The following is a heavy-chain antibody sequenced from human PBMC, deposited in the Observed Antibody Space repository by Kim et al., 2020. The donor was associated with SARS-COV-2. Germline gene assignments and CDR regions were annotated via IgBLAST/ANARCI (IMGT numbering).Heavy chain of an antibody. Sequence: GGSLRLSCAASGFSFNDYGMHWVRQAPGKGLEWVALIWYDGSFRYYADSVKGRFTTSRDNSKSTLFLQMNSLRAEDTAVYYCARTSSSVKKVVLVPAAMNPDYWGQGTLVTVSS. CDR3: ARTSSSVKKVVLVPAAMNPDY. CDR2: IWYDGSFR. V-gene: IGHV3-33*01. CDR1: GFSFNDYG. J-gene: IGHJ4*02. D-gene: IGHD2-2*01.